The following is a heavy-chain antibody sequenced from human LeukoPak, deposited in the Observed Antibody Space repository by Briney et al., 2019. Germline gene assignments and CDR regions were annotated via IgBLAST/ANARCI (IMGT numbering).Heavy chain of an antibody. CDR3: AREKIGFDY. V-gene: IGHV3-30*04. J-gene: IGHJ4*02. D-gene: IGHD3-22*01. CDR1: GFTFSSYA. Sequence: GGSLRLSCAASGFTFSSYAMHWVRQAPGKGLEWVAVISYDGSNKYYADSVKGRFTISRDNSKNTLYLQMNSLRAEDTAVYYCAREKIGFDYWGQGTLVTVSS. CDR2: ISYDGSNK.